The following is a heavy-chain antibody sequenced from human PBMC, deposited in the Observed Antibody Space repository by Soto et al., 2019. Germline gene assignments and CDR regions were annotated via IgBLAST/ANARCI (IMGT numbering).Heavy chain of an antibody. J-gene: IGHJ6*02. Sequence: RESLNLSDTVSGYRLTRYLISCVRPLPGKGLDWMGRIDPSDSYTNYSPSFQGHVTISADKSISTAYLQWSSLKASDTAMYYCARLGYYDSKGYYYYYGMDVWGQGTSVTVS. CDR1: GYRLTRYL. V-gene: IGHV5-10-1*01. D-gene: IGHD3-22*01. CDR3: ARLGYYDSKGYYYYYGMDV. CDR2: IDPSDSYT.